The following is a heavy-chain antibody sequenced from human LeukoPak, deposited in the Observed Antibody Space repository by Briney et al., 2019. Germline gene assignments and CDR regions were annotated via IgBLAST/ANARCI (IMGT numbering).Heavy chain of an antibody. CDR3: AELGITMIGGV. Sequence: PGGSLRLSCAASGFTFSSYAVSWVRQGPGKGLEWVALISDDGSNKYYADSVKGRFAISRDNAKNSLYPQMNSLRAEDTAVYYCAELGITMIGGVWGKGTTVTISS. V-gene: IGHV3-30*09. CDR2: ISDDGSNK. CDR1: GFTFSSYA. J-gene: IGHJ6*04. D-gene: IGHD3-10*02.